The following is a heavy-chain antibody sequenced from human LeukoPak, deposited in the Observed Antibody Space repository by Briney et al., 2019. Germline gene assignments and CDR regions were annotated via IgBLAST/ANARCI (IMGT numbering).Heavy chain of an antibody. J-gene: IGHJ4*02. V-gene: IGHV3-21*01. Sequence: GGSLRLSCVASGFTFSTYTMNWVRQAPGQGLEWVSSISSTSNHIYYADSLKGRFTISRDNAKNSLYLQVNSLRAEDTAVYYCVGWRGGPGGRDGYKVDYWGQGTLVTVSS. D-gene: IGHD5-24*01. CDR1: GFTFSTYT. CDR2: ISSTSNHI. CDR3: VGWRGGPGGRDGYKVDY.